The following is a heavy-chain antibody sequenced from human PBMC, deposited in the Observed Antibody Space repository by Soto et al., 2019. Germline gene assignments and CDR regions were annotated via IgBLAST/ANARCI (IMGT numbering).Heavy chain of an antibody. CDR3: AKRHTTVATPANYFDY. CDR1: GGTFSSFA. CDR2: IIPIFGTA. D-gene: IGHD1-1*01. V-gene: IGHV1-69*13. Sequence: ASVKVSCKASGGTFSSFAISWVRQATGQGLEWMGGIIPIFGTANYAQKFQGRVTITADDSTNTLYLQMNNLRAEDTALYYCAKRHTTVATPANYFDYWGRGTLVTVSS. J-gene: IGHJ4*02.